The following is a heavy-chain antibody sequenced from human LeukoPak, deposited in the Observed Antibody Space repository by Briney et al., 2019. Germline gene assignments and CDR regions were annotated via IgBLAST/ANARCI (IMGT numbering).Heavy chain of an antibody. V-gene: IGHV3-48*03. CDR2: ISSSGSTI. CDR3: ARDRRGYGYGEDV. Sequence: GGSLRLSCAASGFTFSSYEMNWVRQAPGKGLEWVSYISSSGSTIYYADSVKGRFTISRDNAKNSMYLQMNSLRAEDTAVYYCARDRRGYGYGEDVWGQGTLVTVSS. D-gene: IGHD5-18*01. CDR1: GFTFSSYE. J-gene: IGHJ4*02.